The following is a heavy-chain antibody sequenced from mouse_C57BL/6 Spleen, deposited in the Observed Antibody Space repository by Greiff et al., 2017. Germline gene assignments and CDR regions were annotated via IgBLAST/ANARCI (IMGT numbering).Heavy chain of an antibody. CDR2: IYPRSGNT. Sequence: VQLQQSGAELARPGASVKLSCKASGYTFTSYGISWVKQRTGKGLEWIGEIYPRSGNTYYNEKLKGKATLTAEKSSSTAYMELRSLTSEDAAVYFCARYLRRAMDYWGQGTSVTVSS. CDR3: ARYLRRAMDY. D-gene: IGHD1-1*01. CDR1: GYTFTSYG. J-gene: IGHJ4*01. V-gene: IGHV1-81*01.